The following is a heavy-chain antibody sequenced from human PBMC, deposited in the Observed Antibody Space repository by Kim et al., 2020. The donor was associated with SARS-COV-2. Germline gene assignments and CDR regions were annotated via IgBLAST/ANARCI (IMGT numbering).Heavy chain of an antibody. J-gene: IGHJ6*02. Sequence: KGRFTISRDNAKNSLYLQMSSLRAEDTALYYCARGRKQWLTYYYYYGMDVWGQGTTVTVSS. V-gene: IGHV3-20*03. D-gene: IGHD6-19*01. CDR3: ARGRKQWLTYYYYYGMDV.